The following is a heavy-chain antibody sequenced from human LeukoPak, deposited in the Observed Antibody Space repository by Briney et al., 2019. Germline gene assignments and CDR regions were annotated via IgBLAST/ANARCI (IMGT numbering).Heavy chain of an antibody. Sequence: GGSLRLSCAASGFTFSDYYMSWIRQAPGKGLEWVSYISSSSSYTNYADSVKGRFTISRDNAKNSPYLQMNSLRAEDTAVYYCARDGRGLGDYDAFDIWGQGTMVTVSS. CDR3: ARDGRGLGDYDAFDI. J-gene: IGHJ3*02. CDR2: ISSSSSYT. D-gene: IGHD4-17*01. CDR1: GFTFSDYY. V-gene: IGHV3-11*05.